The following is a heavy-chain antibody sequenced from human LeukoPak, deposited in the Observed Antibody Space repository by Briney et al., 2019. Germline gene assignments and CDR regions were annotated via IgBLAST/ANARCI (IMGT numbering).Heavy chain of an antibody. CDR3: ARGDTYYYDSSGYSYKQFDY. CDR2: INHSGST. J-gene: IGHJ4*02. Sequence: SETLSLTCAVYGGSFSGYYWSWIRQPPGEGLEWIGEINHSGSTNYNPSLKSRVTISVDTSKNQFSLKLSSVTAADTAVYYCARGDTYYYDSSGYSYKQFDYWGQGTLVTVSS. CDR1: GGSFSGYY. V-gene: IGHV4-34*01. D-gene: IGHD3-22*01.